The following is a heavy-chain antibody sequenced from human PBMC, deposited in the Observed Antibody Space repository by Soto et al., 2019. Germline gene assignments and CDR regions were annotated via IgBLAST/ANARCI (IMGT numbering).Heavy chain of an antibody. Sequence: EVQLVESGGGLVQPGGYLRLSCEASGFTFRNYDMHWVRQGTGKGLEWVSGISAAGDPDYADSVEGRFTISRENAQNSFFLQMNSLRVGDTAVYYCARTDRDFYGLDVWGQVTTVIVSS. CDR3: ARTDRDFYGLDV. J-gene: IGHJ6*02. CDR1: GFTFRNYD. V-gene: IGHV3-13*05. CDR2: ISAAGDP.